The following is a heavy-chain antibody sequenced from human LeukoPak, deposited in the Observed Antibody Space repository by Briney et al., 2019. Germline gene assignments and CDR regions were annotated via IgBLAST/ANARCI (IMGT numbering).Heavy chain of an antibody. CDR2: ISHDGSKR. D-gene: IGHD1-14*01. J-gene: IGHJ4*02. V-gene: IGHV3-30*18. Sequence: PGGSLRLSCEASGFIFSRYGMHWVRQAPGKGLEWVALISHDGSKRYCADSVKGRFTISRDNSKNTLYLQMSSLRPEDTAVYFCAKERYILDYWGQGTLVTVSS. CDR3: AKERYILDY. CDR1: GFIFSRYG.